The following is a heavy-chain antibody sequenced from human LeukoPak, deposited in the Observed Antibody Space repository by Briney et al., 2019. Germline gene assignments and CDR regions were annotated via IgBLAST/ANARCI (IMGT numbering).Heavy chain of an antibody. J-gene: IGHJ6*02. CDR2: ISISGSDI. CDR1: GFTFSSYA. CDR3: ARVLRIAAAGLYYYGMDV. Sequence: GRSLRLSCAASGFTFSSYAMHWVRQAPGKGLEWVSYISISGSDIYYADSVKGRFTISRDNAKNSLYLQMNSLRAEDTAVYYCARVLRIAAAGLYYYGMDVWGQGTTVTVSS. V-gene: IGHV3-21*05. D-gene: IGHD6-13*01.